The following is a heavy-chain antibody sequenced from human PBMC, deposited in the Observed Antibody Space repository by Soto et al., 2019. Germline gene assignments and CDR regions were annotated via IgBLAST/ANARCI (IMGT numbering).Heavy chain of an antibody. J-gene: IGHJ2*01. CDR3: FFFQAEDGIRDDRSVSEFLLNRSSDL. D-gene: IGHD2-15*01. CDR2: ISSNGGSA. V-gene: IGHV3-64*01. Sequence: KGLEYVSAISSNGGSAYYANSVKGRFTISRDNSKNTLYIQMGCMRVEDMAVYYFFFFQAEDGIRDDRSVSEFLLNRSSDL.